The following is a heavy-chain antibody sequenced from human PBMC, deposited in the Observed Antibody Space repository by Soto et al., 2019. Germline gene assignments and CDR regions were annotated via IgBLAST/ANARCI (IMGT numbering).Heavy chain of an antibody. Sequence: ASVQVSCKASGYTFNSYGINWVRQAPGQGLEWMGWISAYNGNTNFAQNLQGRVTMTTDTSTSTAYMELTRLTSDDTALYYCARQLAYCGGDCYTEPIDYWGQGTLVTVSS. CDR2: ISAYNGNT. CDR3: ARQLAYCGGDCYTEPIDY. D-gene: IGHD2-21*02. V-gene: IGHV1-18*01. CDR1: GYTFNSYG. J-gene: IGHJ4*02.